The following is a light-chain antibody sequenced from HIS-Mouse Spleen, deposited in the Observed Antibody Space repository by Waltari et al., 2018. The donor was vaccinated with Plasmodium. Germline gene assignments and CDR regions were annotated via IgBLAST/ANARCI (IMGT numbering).Light chain of an antibody. CDR3: MIWPSNASGV. CDR1: SDLNVGRHH. J-gene: IGLJ3*02. CDR2: YYSDSDK. Sequence: QPVLTHPPSSSASPGESASLTCTLPSDLNVGRHHIYWSQHKPGSPPRYLLYYYSDSDKGQGSGVPSRFSGSKDASANTGILLISGLQSEDEADYYCMIWPSNASGVFGGGTKLTVL. V-gene: IGLV5-37*01.